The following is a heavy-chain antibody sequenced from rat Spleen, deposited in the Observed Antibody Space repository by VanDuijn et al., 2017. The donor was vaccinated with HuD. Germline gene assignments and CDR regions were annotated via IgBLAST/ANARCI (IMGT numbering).Heavy chain of an antibody. V-gene: IGHV2-32*01. CDR1: GFSLTSYH. CDR3: ATPPGYGGSNWFAY. J-gene: IGHJ3*01. D-gene: IGHD1-11*01. CDR2: MWSDGDT. Sequence: QVQLKESGPGLVQPSQTLSLTCTVSGFSLTSYHVHWVRQPPGKGLEWMGVMWSDGDTSYNSALKSRLSISRDTSKSQVFLKMSSLQTEDTATYYCATPPGYGGSNWFAYWGQGTLVTVSS.